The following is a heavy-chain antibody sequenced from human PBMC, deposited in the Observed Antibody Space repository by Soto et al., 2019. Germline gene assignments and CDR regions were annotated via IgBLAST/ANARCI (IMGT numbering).Heavy chain of an antibody. V-gene: IGHV3-64D*06. D-gene: IGHD3-9*01. CDR2: IGVNGSDT. CDR1: GFTFTYFA. CDR3: VKEVGPCCDWSYYFDY. Sequence: GGSLRLSCSAAGFTFTYFAIHWVRQAPGKGLEYVSAIGVNGSDTYYADSVRGRFTISRDNSKNTLYLQMSSLRTEDTAVYYCVKEVGPCCDWSYYFDYWGPGTVVTVSS. J-gene: IGHJ4*02.